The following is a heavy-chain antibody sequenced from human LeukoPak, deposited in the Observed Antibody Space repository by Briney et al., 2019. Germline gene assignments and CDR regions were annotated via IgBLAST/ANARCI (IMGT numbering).Heavy chain of an antibody. CDR2: INSSGNTI. D-gene: IGHD2-21*01. Sequence: GGTLRLSCAASGFTFSGYYMSWLRQAPGKGLERVSYINSSGNTIYYEDPVKDRFIITRDNANKSLYLQMHSLRAAAAAVYYCARDGDWFVPWGEGALVTVSS. J-gene: IGHJ5*02. V-gene: IGHV3-11*01. CDR3: ARDGDWFVP. CDR1: GFTFSGYY.